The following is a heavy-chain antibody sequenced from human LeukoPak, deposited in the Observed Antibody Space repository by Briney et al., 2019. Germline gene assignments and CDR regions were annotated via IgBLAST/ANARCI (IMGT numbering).Heavy chain of an antibody. V-gene: IGHV4-30-2*01. CDR3: ASGSEFDS. J-gene: IGHJ4*02. CDR2: IYHSGST. D-gene: IGHD2-2*03. Sequence: SETLSLTCTVSGGSISSGGYYWSWIRQPPGKGLEWIGYIYHSGSTYYNPSLKSRVTISVDRSKNQFSLKLSSVTAADTAVYYCASGSEFDSWGQGTLVTVSS. CDR1: GGSISSGGYY.